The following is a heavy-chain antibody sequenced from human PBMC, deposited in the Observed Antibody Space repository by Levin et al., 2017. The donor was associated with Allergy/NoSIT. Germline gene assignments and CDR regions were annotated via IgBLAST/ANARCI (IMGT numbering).Heavy chain of an antibody. D-gene: IGHD6-6*01. CDR1: GFSFSNFW. CDR2: IRQDGGEN. Sequence: GGSLRLSCAASGFSFSNFWMSWVRQAPGRGLEWVANIRQDGGENYYVDSVKGRFTISRDNAKNSLYLQMDSLRAEDTAVYYCARDPIPVAARFDYWGQVTLVTVSS. J-gene: IGHJ4*02. CDR3: ARDPIPVAARFDY. V-gene: IGHV3-7*01.